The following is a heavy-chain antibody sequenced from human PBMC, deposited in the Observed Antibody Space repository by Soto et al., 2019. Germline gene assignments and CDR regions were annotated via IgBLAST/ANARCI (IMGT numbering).Heavy chain of an antibody. J-gene: IGHJ2*01. D-gene: IGHD1-26*01. CDR1: GFSFRMYA. V-gene: IGHV3-30*14. CDR3: ARGVLRGTLSSCLVV. CDR2: ISDDGTNK. Sequence: QVQLGESGGGVVQPGKSLRLSCAASGFSFRMYAIPWVRQAPGKGLEWVAVISDDGTNKYYADSVRGRVTISRDNSKDKVGLEMDSLRPEYTAVYYCARGVLRGTLSSCLVVWGRCTLVTVSS.